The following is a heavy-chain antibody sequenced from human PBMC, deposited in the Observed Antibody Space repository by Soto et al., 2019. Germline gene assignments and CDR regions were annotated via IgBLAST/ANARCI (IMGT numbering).Heavy chain of an antibody. V-gene: IGHV3-20*04. CDR2: INWNGGST. CDR3: ARDSGEMPYQQLVWDFDY. J-gene: IGHJ4*02. D-gene: IGHD6-13*01. CDR1: GFTFDDYG. Sequence: GGSLRLSCAASGFTFDDYGMSWVRQAPGKGLEWVSGINWNGGSTGYADSVKGRFTISRDNAKNSLYLQMNSLRAEDTALYYCARDSGEMPYQQLVWDFDYWGQGTLVTVSS.